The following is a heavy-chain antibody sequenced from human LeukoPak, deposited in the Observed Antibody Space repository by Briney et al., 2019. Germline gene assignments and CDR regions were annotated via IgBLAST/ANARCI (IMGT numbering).Heavy chain of an antibody. Sequence: SETLSLTCAVYGGSFSGYYWSWIRQPPGKGLDWIGEINHSGSTNYNPSLKSRVTLSVDTSKNQFSLNLSSVTAADTAVYYCARGHNGYYYYYYGMDVWGQGTTVTVS. J-gene: IGHJ6*02. D-gene: IGHD5-12*01. CDR3: ARGHNGYYYYYYGMDV. CDR1: GGSFSGYY. V-gene: IGHV4-34*01. CDR2: INHSGST.